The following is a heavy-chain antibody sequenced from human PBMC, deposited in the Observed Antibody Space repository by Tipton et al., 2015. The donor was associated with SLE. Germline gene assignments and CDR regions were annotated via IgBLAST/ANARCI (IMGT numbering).Heavy chain of an antibody. CDR2: ISYDGSNK. Sequence: SLRLSCAASGFTFSSYAMHWVRQAPGKGLEWVAVISYDGSNKYYADSVKGRFTISRDNSKNTLYLQMNSLRAEDTAVYYCASFRAFDIWGQGTMVTVSS. J-gene: IGHJ3*02. CDR3: ASFRAFDI. V-gene: IGHV3-30-3*01. CDR1: GFTFSSYA.